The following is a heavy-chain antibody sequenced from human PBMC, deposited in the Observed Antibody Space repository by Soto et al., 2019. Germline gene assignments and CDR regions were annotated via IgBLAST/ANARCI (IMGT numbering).Heavy chain of an antibody. CDR2: ISNSGST. CDR3: ASGPYNYGFYGMAV. CDR1: GASLSDNY. J-gene: IGHJ6*02. Sequence: ETLSLTCAVYGASLSDNYCNWIRQSPGRGLDWIGSISNSGSTFYNPSLKSRLYISVDTSKNQLSLKLTSVTAAETAVYFCASGPYNYGFYGMAVWGHGTTVTVSS. D-gene: IGHD3-10*01. V-gene: IGHV4-34*01.